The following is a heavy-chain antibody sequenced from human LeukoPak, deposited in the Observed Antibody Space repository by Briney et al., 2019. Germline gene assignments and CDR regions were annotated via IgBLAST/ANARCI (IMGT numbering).Heavy chain of an antibody. CDR2: ITPSSGGT. V-gene: IGHV1-2*02. Sequence: ASVKVSCEASGYTLTDYYIHWVRQAPGQGLEWMGWITPSSGGTIYAQKFQGRVTMTRDMSISTAYMELSRLRSDDTAVYYCARRRITMVRGVITSKNWFDPWGQGTLVTVSS. CDR1: GYTLTDYY. CDR3: ARRRITMVRGVITSKNWFDP. D-gene: IGHD3-10*01. J-gene: IGHJ5*02.